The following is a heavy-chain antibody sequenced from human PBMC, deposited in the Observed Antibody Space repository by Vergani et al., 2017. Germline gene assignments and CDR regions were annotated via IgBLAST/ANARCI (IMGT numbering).Heavy chain of an antibody. CDR1: GASITSGSFY. V-gene: IGHV4-61*02. Sequence: QVHLNEAGPGLVKPSQTLCLTCTVSGASITSGSFYWSWIRQPAGKGLEWIGRIHASGTKNYNPTLRSRVTLSVDTSKNQLSLKMIARTAADTAVYYCVRDSXRSDLRGVYWFDTWGQGTLVSVSS. J-gene: IGHJ5*02. D-gene: IGHD3-10*01. CDR3: VRDSXRSDLRGVYWFDT. CDR2: IHASGTK.